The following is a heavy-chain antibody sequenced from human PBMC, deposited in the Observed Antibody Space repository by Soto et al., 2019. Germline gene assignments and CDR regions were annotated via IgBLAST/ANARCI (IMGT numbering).Heavy chain of an antibody. J-gene: IGHJ4*02. Sequence: GGSLRLSCAASGFTVSSNYMSWVRQAPGKGLEWVSVIYSGGSTYYADSVKGRFTISRDNSKNTLYLQMNSLRAEDTAVYYCARAQQWLFGFDYWGQGTLVTVSS. CDR2: IYSGGST. V-gene: IGHV3-66*01. CDR1: GFTVSSNY. D-gene: IGHD6-19*01. CDR3: ARAQQWLFGFDY.